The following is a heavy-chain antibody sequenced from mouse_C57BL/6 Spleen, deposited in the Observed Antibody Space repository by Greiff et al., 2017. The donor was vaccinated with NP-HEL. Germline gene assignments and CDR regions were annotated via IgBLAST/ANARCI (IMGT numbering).Heavy chain of an antibody. J-gene: IGHJ3*01. D-gene: IGHD2-2*01. V-gene: IGHV5-4*01. CDR3: ARDGSRFAY. Sequence: EVNVVESGGGLVKPGGSLKLSCAASGFTFSSYAMSWVRQTPEKRLEWVATISDGGSYTYYPDNVKGRFTISRDNAKNNLYLQMSHLKSEDTAMYYCARDGSRFAYWGQGTLVTVSA. CDR1: GFTFSSYA. CDR2: ISDGGSYT.